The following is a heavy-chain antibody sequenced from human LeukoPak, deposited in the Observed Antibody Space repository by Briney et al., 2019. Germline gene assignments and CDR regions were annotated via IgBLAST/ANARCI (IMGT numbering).Heavy chain of an antibody. CDR2: ISSSGSTI. D-gene: IGHD2-2*02. V-gene: IGHV3-11*04. CDR1: GFTFSDFY. J-gene: IGHJ4*02. Sequence: PGGSLRLSCAASGFTFSDFYMSWIRQAPGKGLEWVSYISSSGSTIYYADSVKGRFTISRDNAKNSLYLQMNSLRAEDTAVYYCARNERRCSSTSCYIRSGFDYWGQGTLVTVSS. CDR3: ARNERRCSSTSCYIRSGFDY.